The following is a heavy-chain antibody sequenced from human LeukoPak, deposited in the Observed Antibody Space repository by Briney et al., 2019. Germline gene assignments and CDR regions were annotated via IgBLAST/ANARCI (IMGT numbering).Heavy chain of an antibody. CDR1: GFTFNSYA. V-gene: IGHV3-23*01. Sequence: GGSLRLSCAASGFTFNSYAMSWVRQAPGKGLEWVSVISGSGGSTYYADSVKGRFTISRDNSRNTLYLQMNSLRAEDTATYYCAETGYFVVVLISTLGGAFDIWGQGTMVTVSS. D-gene: IGHD4/OR15-4a*01. J-gene: IGHJ3*02. CDR2: ISGSGGST. CDR3: AETGYFVVVLISTLGGAFDI.